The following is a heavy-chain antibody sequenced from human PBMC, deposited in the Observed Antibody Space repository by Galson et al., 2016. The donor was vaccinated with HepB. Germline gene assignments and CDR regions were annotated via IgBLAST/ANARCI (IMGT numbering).Heavy chain of an antibody. CDR3: AKTLMYDYDSSGWALDQ. V-gene: IGHV3-43*01. CDR2: IGWDGNRR. J-gene: IGHJ4*02. CDR1: GFTFDDYT. Sequence: SLRLSCAASGFTFDDYTMHWVRQAPGKGLEWVSLIGWDGNRRDYADSAKGRFVISRDNRKNYLYLEMNSLRTEDTALYYCAKTLMYDYDSSGWALDQWGRGTLGSVSS. D-gene: IGHD3-22*01.